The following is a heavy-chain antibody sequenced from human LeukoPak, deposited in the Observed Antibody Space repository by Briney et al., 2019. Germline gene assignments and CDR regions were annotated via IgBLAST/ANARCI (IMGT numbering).Heavy chain of an antibody. D-gene: IGHD2-8*01. J-gene: IGHJ5*02. Sequence: ASQTLSLTCTVSGDSISSGSYYWSWIRQPAGEGLEWIGRIYSSGRTHYSPSLKSRVAISVDTSKNRFSLRLSSVTAADTAVYYCARDMTGADIVPEMSWAWFDPWGQGTLVTVSS. CDR3: ARDMTGADIVPEMSWAWFDP. CDR2: IYSSGRT. V-gene: IGHV4-61*02. CDR1: GDSISSGSYY.